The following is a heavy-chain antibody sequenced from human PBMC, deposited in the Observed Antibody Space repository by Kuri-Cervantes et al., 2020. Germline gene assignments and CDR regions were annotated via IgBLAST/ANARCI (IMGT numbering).Heavy chain of an antibody. Sequence: SGPTLVKPTETLTLTCTVSGFSLSNARMGVSWIRQPPGKAPEWLAHIFSNDEKSYSTSLKSRLTISKDTSKSQVVLTMTNMDPVDTATYYCARIRSIAAAGIRWFDPWGQGTLVTVSS. CDR2: IFSNDEK. V-gene: IGHV2-26*01. CDR3: ARIRSIAAAGIRWFDP. J-gene: IGHJ5*02. CDR1: GFSLSNARMG. D-gene: IGHD6-13*01.